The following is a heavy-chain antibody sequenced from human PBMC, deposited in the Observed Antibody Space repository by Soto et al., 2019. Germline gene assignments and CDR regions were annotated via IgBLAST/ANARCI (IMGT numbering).Heavy chain of an antibody. CDR3: ARDSGGAGATEYYFDY. V-gene: IGHV1-18*01. Sequence: ASVKVSCKASGYTFTTYAISWLRQAPGQGLEWMGWINTYNGNTDYAQNLQGRVTMTTDTSTSTVYMELSSLRSEDTAVYYCARDSGGAGATEYYFDYWGQGTLVTVSS. CDR2: INTYNGNT. J-gene: IGHJ4*02. D-gene: IGHD1-26*01. CDR1: GYTFTTYA.